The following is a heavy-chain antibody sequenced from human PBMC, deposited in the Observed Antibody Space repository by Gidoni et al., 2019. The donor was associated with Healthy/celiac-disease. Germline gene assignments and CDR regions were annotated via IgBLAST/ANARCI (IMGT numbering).Heavy chain of an antibody. Sequence: QVQLVESGGGVVQPGRSLRLSCAASGFPFSSYAMHWVRQAPGKGLEWVAVISYDGSNKYYADSVKGRFTISRDNSKNTLYLQMNSLRAEDTAVYYCARDDRRVVWGQGTTVTVSS. CDR3: ARDDRRVV. J-gene: IGHJ6*02. CDR2: ISYDGSNK. V-gene: IGHV3-30-3*01. CDR1: GFPFSSYA.